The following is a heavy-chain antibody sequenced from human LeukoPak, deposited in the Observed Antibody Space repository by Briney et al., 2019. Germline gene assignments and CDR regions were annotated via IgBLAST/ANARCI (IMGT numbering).Heavy chain of an antibody. V-gene: IGHV1-46*01. J-gene: IGHJ4*02. CDR1: GYTFTRYY. D-gene: IGHD3-10*01. Sequence: ASVKVSCKASGYTFTRYYVHWVRQAPGQGLEWLGLINPNTGTTTYAQKFQGRVTMTRDTSTSTVYMDLSSLRSEDTAVYFCAREPGDSTCYFDFWGQGTLVTVPS. CDR2: INPNTGTT. CDR3: AREPGDSTCYFDF.